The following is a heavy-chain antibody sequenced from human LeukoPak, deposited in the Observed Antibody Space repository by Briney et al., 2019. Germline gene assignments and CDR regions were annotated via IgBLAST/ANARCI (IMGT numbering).Heavy chain of an antibody. CDR2: IDWDDDK. CDR3: ARTSLEMASDY. D-gene: IGHD5-24*01. CDR1: GGSISVYY. Sequence: TLSLTCTVSGGSISVYYCNWIRQPPGKALEWLARIDWDDDKYYSISLKNRLTISKDTSKNQVVLTMTNMDPVDTATYYCARTSLEMASDYWGQGTLVTVSS. J-gene: IGHJ4*02. V-gene: IGHV2-70*11.